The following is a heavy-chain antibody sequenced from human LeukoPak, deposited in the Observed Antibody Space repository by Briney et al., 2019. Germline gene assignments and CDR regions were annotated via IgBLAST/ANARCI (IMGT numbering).Heavy chain of an antibody. Sequence: GGSLRLSCAASGFAVSNNYMSWVRQAPGKGLEWVSVIHSGGTTNYADSVQGRFTISRDNSKTTVYLHMNSLRAEDTAVYYCARDSDSGYGPFASWGQGTLVTVSS. CDR2: IHSGGTT. J-gene: IGHJ4*02. D-gene: IGHD5-12*01. CDR3: ARDSDSGYGPFAS. CDR1: GFAVSNNY. V-gene: IGHV3-53*01.